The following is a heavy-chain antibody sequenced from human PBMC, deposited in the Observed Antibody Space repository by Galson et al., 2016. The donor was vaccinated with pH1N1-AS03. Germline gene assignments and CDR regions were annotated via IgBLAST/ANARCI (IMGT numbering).Heavy chain of an antibody. CDR2: INEDGSTT. D-gene: IGHD1-26*01. J-gene: IGHJ4*02. CDR3: VREQGGSDDY. Sequence: SLRLSCAASGFTFSRYWMHWVRQAPGKGLVWVSHINEDGSTTRYADSVKGRYTISRDNSESTLYLQMNSLGDDDTAVYFCVREQGGSDDYWGQGTLVSVSS. V-gene: IGHV3-74*01. CDR1: GFTFSRYW.